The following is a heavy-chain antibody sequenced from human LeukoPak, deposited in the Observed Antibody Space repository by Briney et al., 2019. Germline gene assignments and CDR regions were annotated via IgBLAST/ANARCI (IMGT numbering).Heavy chain of an antibody. Sequence: PGGSLRLSCAASGFTFSSYAMSWVRQAPGKGLEWVSAISGSGGSTYYADSVKGRFTISRDNSKNTLYLQMDSLRAEDTAVYYCAKALPGDLLWYFDYWGQGPRSPSPQ. CDR3: AKALPGDLLWYFDY. CDR2: ISGSGGST. CDR1: GFTFSSYA. D-gene: IGHD7-27*01. J-gene: IGHJ4*02. V-gene: IGHV3-23*01.